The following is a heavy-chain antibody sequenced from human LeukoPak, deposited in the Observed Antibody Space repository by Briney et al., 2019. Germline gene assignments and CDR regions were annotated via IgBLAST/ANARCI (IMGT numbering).Heavy chain of an antibody. Sequence: GGSLRLSCAASGFIYSNYGMNWVRQAPGKGLEWVSYISGSGTYIDYSDSMKGRFTISRDNAKNSLYLQMNSLRAEDTAVYYCARGHSSGYYPKYWGQRTLVTVSS. CDR3: ARGHSSGYYPKY. D-gene: IGHD3-22*01. J-gene: IGHJ4*02. V-gene: IGHV3-21*05. CDR1: GFIYSNYG. CDR2: ISGSGTYI.